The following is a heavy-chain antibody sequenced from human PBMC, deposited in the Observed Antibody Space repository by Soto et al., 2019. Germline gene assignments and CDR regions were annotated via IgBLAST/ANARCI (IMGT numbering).Heavy chain of an antibody. Sequence: GGSLRLSCAASGFTLSSYTMNWVRQAPGKGLEWVSVIYSGGSTYYADSVKGRFTISRDNSKNTLYLQMNSLRAEDTAVYYCARDRVESGYPEYFQHWGQGTLVTVSS. CDR3: ARDRVESGYPEYFQH. V-gene: IGHV3-53*01. CDR2: IYSGGST. J-gene: IGHJ1*01. D-gene: IGHD3-22*01. CDR1: GFTLSSYT.